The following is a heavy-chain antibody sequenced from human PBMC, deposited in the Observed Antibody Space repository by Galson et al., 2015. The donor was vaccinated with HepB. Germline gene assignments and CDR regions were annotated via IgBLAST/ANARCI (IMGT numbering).Heavy chain of an antibody. Sequence: SVKVSCKVSGYTFTSYDINWVRQATGQGLEWMGWMNPNSANTGYAQKFQGRVTMTRNTAISTAYMELSSLTSEDTAVYYCARAPMRGYYDGSGYYSIDYWGQGTLVTVSS. V-gene: IGHV1-8*01. D-gene: IGHD3-22*01. J-gene: IGHJ4*02. CDR1: GYTFTSYD. CDR3: ARAPMRGYYDGSGYYSIDY. CDR2: MNPNSANT.